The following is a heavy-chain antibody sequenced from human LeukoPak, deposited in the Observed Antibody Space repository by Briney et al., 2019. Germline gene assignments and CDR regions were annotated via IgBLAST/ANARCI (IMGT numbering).Heavy chain of an antibody. Sequence: PSETLSLTCAVYGGSFSGYYWSWIRQPPGKGLEWIGEINHSGSTNYNPSLKSRVTISVDTSKNQFSLKLSSVTAADTAVYYCARDGVVVAADAFDIWGQGTMVTVSS. V-gene: IGHV4-34*01. J-gene: IGHJ3*02. CDR1: GGSFSGYY. CDR3: ARDGVVVAADAFDI. D-gene: IGHD2-15*01. CDR2: INHSGST.